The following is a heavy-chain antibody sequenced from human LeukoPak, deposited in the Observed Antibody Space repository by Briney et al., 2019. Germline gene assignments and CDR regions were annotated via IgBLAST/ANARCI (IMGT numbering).Heavy chain of an antibody. CDR1: GFTFSNAW. CDR2: IKSKTDGGTT. D-gene: IGHD2-8*01. Sequence: GGSLRLSCAASGFTFSNAWMSWVRQAPGKGLEWVGRIKSKTDGGTTDYAAPVKGRFTISRDDSKNTLYLQMNSLKTEDTAVYYCTTDPTNIVLMVYATSGFDYWGQGTLVTVSS. CDR3: TTDPTNIVLMVYATSGFDY. V-gene: IGHV3-15*01. J-gene: IGHJ4*02.